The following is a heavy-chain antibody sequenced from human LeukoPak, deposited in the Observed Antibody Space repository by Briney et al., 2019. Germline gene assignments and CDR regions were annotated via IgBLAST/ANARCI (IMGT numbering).Heavy chain of an antibody. Sequence: PGGSLRLSCAASGFSFSSYGMHWVRQAPGKGLEWVGFIRSKAYGGTTEYAASVKGRFTISRGDSKSIAYLQMNSLKTEDTAVYYCTRGFLPAVAGQFDYWGQGTLVTVSS. CDR1: GFSFSSYG. D-gene: IGHD6-19*01. CDR2: IRSKAYGGTT. V-gene: IGHV3-49*04. J-gene: IGHJ4*02. CDR3: TRGFLPAVAGQFDY.